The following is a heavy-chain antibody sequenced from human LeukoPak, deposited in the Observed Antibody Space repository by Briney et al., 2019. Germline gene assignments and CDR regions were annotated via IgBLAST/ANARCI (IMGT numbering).Heavy chain of an antibody. Sequence: GGSLRLSCAASGFTFRSYGMHWVRQAPGRGLEWVAVIWYEGSDKHYADSVKGRFTISRDNSKNTLYLQLNSLRAEDTAVYYCARAGIRVTAIRRYYYYGMDVWGQGTTVTVSS. D-gene: IGHD2-21*02. CDR3: ARAGIRVTAIRRYYYYGMDV. CDR2: IWYEGSDK. CDR1: GFTFRSYG. V-gene: IGHV3-33*01. J-gene: IGHJ6*02.